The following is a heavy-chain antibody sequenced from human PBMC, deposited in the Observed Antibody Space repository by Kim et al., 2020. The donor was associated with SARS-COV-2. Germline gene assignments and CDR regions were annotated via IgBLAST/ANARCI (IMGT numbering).Heavy chain of an antibody. CDR2: TKYDGSTK. D-gene: IGHD2-21*01. CDR3: ARGGYSNFDF. V-gene: IGHV3-7*01. CDR1: GFTFNSHW. J-gene: IGHJ4*02. Sequence: GGSLRLSCTASGFTFNSHWMSWVHQAPGKGLEWVANTKYDGSTKNYVESMKGRFTISRDNAKNALYLQMNSLRVEDTAVYYCARGGYSNFDFWGQGTLVT.